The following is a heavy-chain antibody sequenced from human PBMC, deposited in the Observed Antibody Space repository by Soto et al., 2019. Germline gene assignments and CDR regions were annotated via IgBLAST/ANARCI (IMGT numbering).Heavy chain of an antibody. V-gene: IGHV4-59*01. Sequence: SETLSLTCTVSGGSISSYYWSWIRQPPGKGLEWIGYIYYSGSTNYNPSLKSRVTISVDTSKNQFSLKLSSVTAADTAVYYCARDIAAATWFDPWGQGTLVTV. J-gene: IGHJ5*02. CDR1: GGSISSYY. CDR3: ARDIAAATWFDP. D-gene: IGHD6-13*01. CDR2: IYYSGST.